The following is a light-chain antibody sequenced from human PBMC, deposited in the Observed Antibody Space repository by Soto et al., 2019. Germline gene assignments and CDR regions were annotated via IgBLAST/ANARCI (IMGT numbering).Light chain of an antibody. J-gene: IGLJ3*02. V-gene: IGLV2-23*01. Sequence: QSVLTQPASVSGSPGQSITISCTGTSSDVGSYNLVSWYQQHPGKAPKLMIYEGSKRPSGVSNRFSGSKSGNTASLTISGLQAEDEADYYCCSYAGSSLWVFGGGTK. CDR3: CSYAGSSLWV. CDR1: SSDVGSYNL. CDR2: EGS.